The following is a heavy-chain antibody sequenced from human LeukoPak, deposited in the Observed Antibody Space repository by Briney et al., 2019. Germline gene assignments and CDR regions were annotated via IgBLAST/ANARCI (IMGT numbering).Heavy chain of an antibody. CDR1: GDSISSNNYY. D-gene: IGHD2-15*01. J-gene: IGHJ5*02. CDR2: IYYSGST. CDR3: ARHRRSSRGVVVITATPGWFDP. V-gene: IGHV4-39*01. Sequence: PSETLSLTCTVSGDSISSNNYYWGWIRQPPGRGLEWIGSIYYSGSTYYNPSLKSRVTISVDTSKNQFSLKLNSVTAADTALYYCARHRRSSRGVVVITATPGWFDPWGQGTLVTVSS.